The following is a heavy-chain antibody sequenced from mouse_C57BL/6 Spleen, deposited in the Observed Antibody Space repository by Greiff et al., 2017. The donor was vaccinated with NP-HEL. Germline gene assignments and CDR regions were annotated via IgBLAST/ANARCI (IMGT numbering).Heavy chain of an antibody. V-gene: IGHV1-15*01. CDR3: ASSANCGYYYAKSD. CDR1: GYTFTDYE. CDR2: IDPETGGT. Sequence: VQLQQSGAELVRPGASVTLSCKASGYTFTDYEMDWVKQTPGHGLEWIGAIDPETGGTAYNQKFKGKAILTAEKSSSTAYMERRRLTSDDSAVYYCASSANCGYYYAKSDRGQGTSVT. J-gene: IGHJ4*01. D-gene: IGHD1-1*02.